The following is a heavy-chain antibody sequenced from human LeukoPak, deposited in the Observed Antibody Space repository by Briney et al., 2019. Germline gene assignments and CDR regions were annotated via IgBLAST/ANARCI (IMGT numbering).Heavy chain of an antibody. CDR1: GFTFSTYW. V-gene: IGHV3-7*01. Sequence: GGSLRLSCAASGFTFSTYWMTWVGRAPGKGLEWVANIKQDGSEEYYVDSVKGRFTISRDNAKNSLYLQMNSLRAEDTAIYYCASGSSYSGYWGQGTLVTVSS. CDR2: IKQDGSEE. CDR3: ASGSSYSGY. D-gene: IGHD2-15*01. J-gene: IGHJ4*02.